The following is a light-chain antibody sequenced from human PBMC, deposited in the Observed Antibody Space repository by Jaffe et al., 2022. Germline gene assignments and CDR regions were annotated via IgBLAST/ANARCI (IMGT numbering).Light chain of an antibody. CDR3: QQYRGSPPLIT. CDR2: GAS. V-gene: IGKV3-20*01. J-gene: IGKJ5*01. Sequence: EIVLTQSPGTLSLSPGERATLSCRASQSVSSTYFAWYQQKPGQAPRLLIYGASSRATGIPDRFSGSGSGTDFTLTISRLEPEDFAVYYCQQYRGSPPLITFGQGTRLEIK. CDR1: QSVSSTY.